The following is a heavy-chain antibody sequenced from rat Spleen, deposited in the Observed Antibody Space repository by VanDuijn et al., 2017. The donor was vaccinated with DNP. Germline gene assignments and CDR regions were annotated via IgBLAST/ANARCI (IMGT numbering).Heavy chain of an antibody. D-gene: IGHD1-4*01. Sequence: EVQLVESGGGLVQPGRSLKLSCAASGFTFSDYYMAWVRQAPKKGLEWVASISYEGSSTYYGDSVKGRFTISRDNAKSTLYLQMNSLRSEDTATYDCARHWGYPGPYWYFDFWGPGTMVTVSS. V-gene: IGHV5-22*01. CDR2: ISYEGSST. CDR1: GFTFSDYY. CDR3: ARHWGYPGPYWYFDF. J-gene: IGHJ1*01.